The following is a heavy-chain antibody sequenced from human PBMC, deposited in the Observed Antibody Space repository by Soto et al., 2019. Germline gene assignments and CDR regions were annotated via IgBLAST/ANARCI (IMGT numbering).Heavy chain of an antibody. J-gene: IGHJ4*02. V-gene: IGHV3-30*18. D-gene: IGHD3-22*01. Sequence: QVQLVESGGGVVQPGRSLRLSCAASGFTFSSYGMHWVRQAPGKGLEWVAVISYDGSNKYYADSVKGRFTISRDNSKNTLYLQMNSLRAEDTAVYYCAKLPHSNGYYYDSSGYGDYWGQGTLVTVSS. CDR3: AKLPHSNGYYYDSSGYGDY. CDR1: GFTFSSYG. CDR2: ISYDGSNK.